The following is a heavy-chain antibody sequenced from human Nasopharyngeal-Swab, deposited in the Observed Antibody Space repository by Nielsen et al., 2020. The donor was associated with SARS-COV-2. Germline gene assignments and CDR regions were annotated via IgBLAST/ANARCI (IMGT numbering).Heavy chain of an antibody. V-gene: IGHV3-9*01. Sequence: SLKISCSASGFTFDDYAMHWVRQAPGKGLEWVSGISWSSGSIGYADSVKGRFTISRDNAKNSLYLQMNSLRAEDTALYYCAKDISADDGSGSYYPRGGFDPWGQGTLVTVSS. J-gene: IGHJ5*02. D-gene: IGHD3-10*01. CDR1: GFTFDDYA. CDR2: ISWSSGSI. CDR3: AKDISADDGSGSYYPRGGFDP.